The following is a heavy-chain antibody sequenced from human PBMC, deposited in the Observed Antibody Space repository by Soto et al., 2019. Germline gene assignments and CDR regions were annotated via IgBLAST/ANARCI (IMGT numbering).Heavy chain of an antibody. V-gene: IGHV4-34*01. CDR2: INHSGST. CDR3: ARVPKYYDFWSGPPGYYCYYGMDV. Sequence: SETLSLTCAVYGGSFSGYYWSWIRQPPGKGLEWIGEINHSGSTNYNPSLKSRVTISVDTSKNQFSLKLSSVTAADTAVYYCARVPKYYDFWSGPPGYYCYYGMDVWGQGTTVTVSS. CDR1: GGSFSGYY. J-gene: IGHJ6*02. D-gene: IGHD3-3*01.